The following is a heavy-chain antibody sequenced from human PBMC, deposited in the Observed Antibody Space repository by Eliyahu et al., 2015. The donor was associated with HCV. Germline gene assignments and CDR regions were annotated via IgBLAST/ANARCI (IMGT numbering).Heavy chain of an antibody. CDR3: ALTFGGVIVRRRYYFDY. Sequence: QVQLVQSGAEVKKPGASVXVSCXASGYTFTSYDXNWVRQATGQGLEWXGWMXPXSGNTGYAQKFQXRVTMTRNTSISTAYMELSSLRSEDTAVYYCALTFGGVIVRRRYYFDYWGQGTLVTVSS. V-gene: IGHV1-8*01. D-gene: IGHD3-16*02. CDR2: MXPXSGNT. J-gene: IGHJ4*02. CDR1: GYTFTSYD.